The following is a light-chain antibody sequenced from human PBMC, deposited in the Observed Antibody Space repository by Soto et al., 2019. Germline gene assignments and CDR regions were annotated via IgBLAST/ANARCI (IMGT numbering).Light chain of an antibody. V-gene: IGLV2-14*01. CDR1: SSDVGGYNY. J-gene: IGLJ1*01. CDR3: SSYTSSSNLF. CDR2: EVS. Sequence: QSVLTQPASVSGSPGQSITISCTGTSSDVGGYNYVSWYQQHPGKAPKLMIYEVSNRPSGVSNRFSGSKSGNTASLTISGLQAEDEADYYCSSYTSSSNLFSGNGTKVTVL.